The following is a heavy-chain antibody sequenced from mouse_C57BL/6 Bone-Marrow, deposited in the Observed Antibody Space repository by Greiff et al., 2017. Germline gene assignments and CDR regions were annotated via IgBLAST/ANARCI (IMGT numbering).Heavy chain of an antibody. CDR1: GFTFSSYA. CDR2: ISDGGSYT. J-gene: IGHJ3*01. CDR3: ASLYAWFAY. V-gene: IGHV5-4*03. Sequence: EVKLVESGGGLVKPGGSLKLSCAASGFTFSSYAMSWVRQTPEKRLEWVATISDGGSYTYYPDNVKGRFTISRDNAKNNLYLQMSHLKSEDTAMYSCASLYAWFAYWGQGTLVTVSA. D-gene: IGHD2-3*01.